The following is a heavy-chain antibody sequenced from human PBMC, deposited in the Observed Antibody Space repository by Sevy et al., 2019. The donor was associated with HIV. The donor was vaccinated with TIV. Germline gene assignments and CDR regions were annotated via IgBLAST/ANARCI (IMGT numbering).Heavy chain of an antibody. CDR1: GGSFSGYY. CDR2: INHSGST. Sequence: SETLSLTCAVYGGSFSGYYWSWIRQPPGKGLEWIGEINHSGSTNYNPSLKSRVTISVDTSKNQFSLKLSSVTAADTAVYYCARIGYGSGSNYYYYYMDVWGKGTTVTVSS. V-gene: IGHV4-34*01. CDR3: ARIGYGSGSNYYYYYMDV. J-gene: IGHJ6*03. D-gene: IGHD3-10*01.